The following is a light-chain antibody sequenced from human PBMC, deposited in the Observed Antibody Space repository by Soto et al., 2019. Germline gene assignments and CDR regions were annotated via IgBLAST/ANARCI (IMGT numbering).Light chain of an antibody. CDR3: QHSYSTPYT. Sequence: DIQMTQSPSSLSAPVGDRVTITCRASQTISNSFTWYQQKPGKAPQFLIFGASSLPGGVPSRFSGSGFGKDFTRTISSLQPEDFATYLCQHSYSTPYTFGHRTKLDIK. J-gene: IGKJ2*01. CDR2: GAS. V-gene: IGKV1-39*01. CDR1: QTISNS.